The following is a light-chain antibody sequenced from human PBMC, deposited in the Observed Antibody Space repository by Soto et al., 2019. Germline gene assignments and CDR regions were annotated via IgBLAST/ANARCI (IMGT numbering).Light chain of an antibody. CDR3: QHYNSYSEA. V-gene: IGKV1-16*01. Sequence: DIQMTQSPSSLSASVGDRVTITCRASQDISNYLAWYQQKPGKVPELLIYTASTLKSGVPSRFSGSGSGTEFTLTISSLQPDDFATYYCQHYNSYSEAFGQGTKVDIK. CDR2: TAS. CDR1: QDISNY. J-gene: IGKJ1*01.